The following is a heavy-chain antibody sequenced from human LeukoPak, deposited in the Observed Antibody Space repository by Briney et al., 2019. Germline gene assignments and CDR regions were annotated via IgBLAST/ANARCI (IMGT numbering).Heavy chain of an antibody. CDR2: INQDGSEK. CDR3: AITHSYSLGAFDI. Sequence: GGSLRLSCTASGFTFSSYWMTWVRQAPGNGLEWVANINQDGSEKYFVASVKGRFTISRDNRKNSVYLQMNSLRAEDTAVYYCAITHSYSLGAFDIWGQGTMVTVSS. J-gene: IGHJ3*02. CDR1: GFTFSSYW. V-gene: IGHV3-7*01. D-gene: IGHD4-11*01.